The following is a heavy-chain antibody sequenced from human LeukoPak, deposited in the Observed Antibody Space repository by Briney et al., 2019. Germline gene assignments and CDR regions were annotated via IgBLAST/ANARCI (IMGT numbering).Heavy chain of an antibody. CDR1: GFTFSSYA. CDR2: ISGSGGST. CDR3: AKDRRYYGSGTPYYFDY. V-gene: IGHV3-23*01. J-gene: IGHJ4*02. Sequence: GGSLRLSCAASGFTFSSYAMSWVRQAPGKGLEWVSAISGSGGSTYYADSVKGRFTISRDNSKNTLYLQMNSLRAEDTAVYYCAKDRRYYGSGTPYYFDYWGQGTLVTVSS. D-gene: IGHD3-10*01.